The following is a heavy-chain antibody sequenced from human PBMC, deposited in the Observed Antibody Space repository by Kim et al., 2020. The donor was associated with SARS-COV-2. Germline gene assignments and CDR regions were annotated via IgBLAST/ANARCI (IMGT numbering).Heavy chain of an antibody. CDR1: GLPFSASG. V-gene: IGHV3-33*01. CDR2: IWSDGTKE. Sequence: GGSLRLSCAASGLPFSASGMHWVRQAPGKGLDWVAMIWSDGTKEYYADSVKGRFTISRDNSKNTVYLQMNSLRAEDTAVYYCARDKGERYSDYWGQGTLVIVS. CDR3: ARDKGERYSDY. J-gene: IGHJ4*02. D-gene: IGHD3-16*01.